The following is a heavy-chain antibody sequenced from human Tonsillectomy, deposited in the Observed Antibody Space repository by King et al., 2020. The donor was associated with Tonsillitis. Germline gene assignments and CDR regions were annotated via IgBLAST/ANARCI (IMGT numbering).Heavy chain of an antibody. CDR2: ISGSGYKT. Sequence: DVQLVESGGGLVQPGGPLRLSCAASGFTFRSYALSWVRQSPGKGLQWVSAISGSGYKTYYIDSVKGRFTISRDNSKNTVSLQMNSLRAEDTGVYYCVREMLTGGCADYWGQGTLVTVSS. D-gene: IGHD2-8*02. V-gene: IGHV3-23*04. J-gene: IGHJ4*02. CDR1: GFTFRSYA. CDR3: VREMLTGGCADY.